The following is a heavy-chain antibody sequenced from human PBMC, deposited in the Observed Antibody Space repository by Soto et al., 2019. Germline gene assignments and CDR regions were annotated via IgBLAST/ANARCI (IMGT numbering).Heavy chain of an antibody. CDR1: GFTVGNNY. V-gene: IGHV3-53*01. CDR3: VIDGRGSGSHENSVGY. CDR2: IYSTGTT. Sequence: EVQLVESGGGLIQPGGSLKLSCAASGFTVGNNYMSWVRQAPGKGLEWVSLIYSTGTTRYADSVKGRFTLSRDNAKNTLYLQMKSLSAGDTAVYYWVIDGRGSGSHENSVGYWGQGTLVTVSS. J-gene: IGHJ4*02. D-gene: IGHD3-10*01.